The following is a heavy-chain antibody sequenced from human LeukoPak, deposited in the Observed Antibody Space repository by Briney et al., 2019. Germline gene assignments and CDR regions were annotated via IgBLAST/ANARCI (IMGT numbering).Heavy chain of an antibody. J-gene: IGHJ4*02. CDR2: IWYDGSNK. V-gene: IGHV3-33*01. CDR3: ARDRSIAVVYYFDY. Sequence: GGSLRLSCAASEFTFSSYGMHWVRQAPGKGLEWVAVIWYDGSNKYYADSVKGRFTISRDNSKNTLYLQMNSLRAEDTAVYYCARDRSIAVVYYFDYWGQGTLVTVSS. D-gene: IGHD6-19*01. CDR1: EFTFSSYG.